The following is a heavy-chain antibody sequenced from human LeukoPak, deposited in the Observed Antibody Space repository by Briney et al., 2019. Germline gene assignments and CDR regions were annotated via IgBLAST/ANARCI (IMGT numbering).Heavy chain of an antibody. Sequence: SETLSLTCTVSGGSISSYYWSWIRQPPGKGLEWIGYIYYSGSTNYNPSLKSRVTISVDTSKNQFSLKLSSVTAADTAVYYCASSGDILDAFDIWGQGTMVTVSS. V-gene: IGHV4-59*01. CDR1: GGSISSYY. D-gene: IGHD3-9*01. CDR2: IYYSGST. J-gene: IGHJ3*02. CDR3: ASSGDILDAFDI.